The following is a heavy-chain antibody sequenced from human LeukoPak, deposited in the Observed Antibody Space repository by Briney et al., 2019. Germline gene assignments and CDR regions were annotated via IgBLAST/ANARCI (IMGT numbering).Heavy chain of an antibody. CDR3: ARFTVVTHGFDY. D-gene: IGHD4-23*01. Sequence: PSETLSLTCAVYGGSFSGYYWSWIRQPPGKGLEWIGEINHSGSTNYNPSLKSRVTISVDTSKNQFSLKLNSVTAADTAVYYCARFTVVTHGFDYWGQGTLVTVSS. J-gene: IGHJ4*02. CDR1: GGSFSGYY. V-gene: IGHV4-34*01. CDR2: INHSGST.